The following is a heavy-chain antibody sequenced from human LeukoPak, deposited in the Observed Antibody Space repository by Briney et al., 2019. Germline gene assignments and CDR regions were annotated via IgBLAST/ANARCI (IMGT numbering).Heavy chain of an antibody. Sequence: ASVKVSCKASGYTFTNYDINWVRQAPGQGLEWMGWMSPNSGNTGYAQKFQGRVTMTRNTSISTAYMELSSLRSEDTAVYYCARGDQHVEYSSSPFDYWGQGTLVTVSS. D-gene: IGHD6-6*01. CDR2: MSPNSGNT. CDR3: ARGDQHVEYSSSPFDY. J-gene: IGHJ4*02. CDR1: GYTFTNYD. V-gene: IGHV1-8*01.